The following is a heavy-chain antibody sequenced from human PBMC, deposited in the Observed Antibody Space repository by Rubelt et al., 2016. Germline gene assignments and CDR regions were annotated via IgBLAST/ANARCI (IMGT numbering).Heavy chain of an antibody. Sequence: QVTLRESGPALVKPTQTLTLTCTFSGFSLSTSGMCVSWIRQPPGKALEWLARIDWDDDKYYSTSLKTRLTLAKDTSKNPVFLTMTNMDPVDTATYYCARWMVPYCSSTSCYTTLGDYYGMDGWGQGTTVTVSS. CDR1: GFSLSTSGMC. CDR2: IDWDDDK. V-gene: IGHV2-70*15. D-gene: IGHD2-2*02. CDR3: ARWMVPYCSSTSCYTTLGDYYGMDG. J-gene: IGHJ6*02.